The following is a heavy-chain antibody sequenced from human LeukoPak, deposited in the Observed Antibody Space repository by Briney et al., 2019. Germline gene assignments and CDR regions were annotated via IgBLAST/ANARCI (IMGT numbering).Heavy chain of an antibody. Sequence: PGGSLRLSCAASGFTFSSYSMNWVRQAPGTGLEWVSSISSSSSYIYYADSVKGRFTISRDNAKNSLYLQMNSLRAEDTAVYYCARTADSSSWPVHFDYWGQGTLVTVSS. CDR1: GFTFSSYS. CDR2: ISSSSSYI. CDR3: ARTADSSSWPVHFDY. D-gene: IGHD6-13*01. V-gene: IGHV3-21*01. J-gene: IGHJ4*02.